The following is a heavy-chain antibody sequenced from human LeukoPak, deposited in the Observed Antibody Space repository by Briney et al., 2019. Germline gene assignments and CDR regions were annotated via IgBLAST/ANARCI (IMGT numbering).Heavy chain of an antibody. D-gene: IGHD2-21*02. CDR1: GFSFSNYG. CDR2: ISGSGENT. Sequence: GGSLRLSCAASGFSFSNYGMTWVRQAPGKGLEWVSGISGSGENTYYADSVMGRFTISRDNSKNTLYLQMNSLRAEDTAVYYCAKWRLGGGDCLYHWGQGTLVTVSS. J-gene: IGHJ5*02. V-gene: IGHV3-23*01. CDR3: AKWRLGGGDCLYH.